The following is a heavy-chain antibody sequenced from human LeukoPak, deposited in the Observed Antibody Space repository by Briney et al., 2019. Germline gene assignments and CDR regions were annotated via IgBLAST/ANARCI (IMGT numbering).Heavy chain of an antibody. CDR3: ARDTDSRGNFDY. CDR2: ISWNSGSI. V-gene: IGHV3-9*01. CDR1: GFTFDDYA. D-gene: IGHD3-22*01. J-gene: IGHJ4*02. Sequence: GGSLRLSCAASGFTFDDYAMHWVRQAPGKGLEWVSGISWNSGSIDYADSVKGRFTISRDNAKNSLYLQMNSLRAEDTALYYCARDTDSRGNFDYWGQGTLVTVSS.